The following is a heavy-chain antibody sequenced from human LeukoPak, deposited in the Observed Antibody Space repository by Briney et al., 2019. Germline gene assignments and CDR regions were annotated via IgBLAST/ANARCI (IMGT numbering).Heavy chain of an antibody. CDR1: GYTFTSCY. V-gene: IGHV1-46*03. J-gene: IGHJ4*02. CDR3: ARDTNWGQRFDY. CDR2: INPSDGST. D-gene: IGHD7-27*01. Sequence: ASVKVSCKASGYTFTSCYMYWVRQPPAQGLEWMGIINPSDGSTSNAQKFHGRVTMTMATSTSTVYMELSSLRSEDTAVDYCARDTNWGQRFDYWGQGTLVTVSS.